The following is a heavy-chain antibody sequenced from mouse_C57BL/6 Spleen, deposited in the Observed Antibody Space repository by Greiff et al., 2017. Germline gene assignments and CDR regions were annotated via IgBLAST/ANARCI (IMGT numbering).Heavy chain of an antibody. J-gene: IGHJ2*01. CDR1: GYTFTSYW. CDR2: IHPNSGST. Sequence: QVQLQQPGAELVKPGASVKLSCKASGYTFTSYWMHWVKQRPGQGLEWIGMIHPNSGSTNYNQKFKSKATLTVDTSSSTAYMPLSSLTSEDSALYYCARAPDYFDYWGQGTTLTVSS. CDR3: ARAPDYFDY. V-gene: IGHV1-64*01.